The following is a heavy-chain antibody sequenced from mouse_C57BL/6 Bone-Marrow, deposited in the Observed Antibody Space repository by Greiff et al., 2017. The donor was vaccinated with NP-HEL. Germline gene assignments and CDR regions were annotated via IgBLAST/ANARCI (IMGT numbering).Heavy chain of an antibody. Sequence: VQLQQSVAEFVRPGASVKLSCTASGFSIKNTYMHWVKQRPEQGLEWIGRIDPANGNTKYDPKFQGKATITADTSSSTAYLQLNSLTSDDTAIYYCALTGTFSYWGQGTLVTVSA. CDR3: ALTGTFSY. V-gene: IGHV14-3*01. D-gene: IGHD4-1*01. CDR1: GFSIKNTY. CDR2: IDPANGNT. J-gene: IGHJ3*01.